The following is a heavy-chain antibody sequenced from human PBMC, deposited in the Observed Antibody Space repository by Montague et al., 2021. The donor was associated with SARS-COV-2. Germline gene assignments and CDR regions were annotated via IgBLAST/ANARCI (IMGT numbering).Heavy chain of an antibody. J-gene: IGHJ4*02. CDR2: IKQDGSET. CDR1: GLALRMYW. Sequence: SLRLSCAASGLALRMYWMTWVRQAPGQGLEWVANIKQDGSETYYADSVKGRFSISRDNTKNSLYLQLNSLRADDTAVYYCGFNSVAGAGDSLGQGTLVTVSS. CDR3: GFNSVAGAGDS. V-gene: IGHV3-7*01. D-gene: IGHD6-13*01.